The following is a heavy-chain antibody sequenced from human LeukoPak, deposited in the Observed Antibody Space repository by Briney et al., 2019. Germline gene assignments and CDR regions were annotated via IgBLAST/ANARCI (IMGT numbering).Heavy chain of an antibody. D-gene: IGHD3/OR15-3a*01. CDR3: ARRRRSTLDDAFDI. J-gene: IGHJ3*02. V-gene: IGHV4-59*01. CDR1: GGPISSYY. Sequence: PSETLSLTCTVSGGPISSYYWSWIRQAPGKGLEWIGNVYYSGNTNYNPSLKSRVTISVDTSKNQFSLKLSSVTAADTAVFYCARRRRSTLDDAFDIWGQGTMVTVSS. CDR2: VYYSGNT.